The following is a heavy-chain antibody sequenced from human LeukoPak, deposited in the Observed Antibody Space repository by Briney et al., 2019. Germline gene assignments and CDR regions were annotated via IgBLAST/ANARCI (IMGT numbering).Heavy chain of an antibody. D-gene: IGHD4-17*01. CDR2: IYHSGST. Sequence: SETLSLTCAVSGGSISSGGYSWSWIRQPPGKGLEWIGYIYHSGSTYYNPSLKSRVTISVDRSKNQFSLKLSSVTAADTAVYYCARVPGYGDPVDYWGQGTLVTVSS. J-gene: IGHJ4*02. CDR3: ARVPGYGDPVDY. CDR1: GGSISSGGYS. V-gene: IGHV4-30-2*01.